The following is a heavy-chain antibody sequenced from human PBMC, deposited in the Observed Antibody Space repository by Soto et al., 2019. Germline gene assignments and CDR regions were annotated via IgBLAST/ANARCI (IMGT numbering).Heavy chain of an antibody. J-gene: IGHJ5*02. V-gene: IGHV1-69*13. CDR1: GVTFSSYA. CDR2: IIPIFGTA. CDR3: ARERGHYDILTGPIMGGVWFDP. Sequence: GASVKVSCKASGVTFSSYAISWVRQAPVQGLEWMGGIIPIFGTANYAQRFQGRVTITADESTSTAYMELSSLRSEDTAVYYCARERGHYDILTGPIMGGVWFDPWGQGSLVTVSS. D-gene: IGHD3-9*01.